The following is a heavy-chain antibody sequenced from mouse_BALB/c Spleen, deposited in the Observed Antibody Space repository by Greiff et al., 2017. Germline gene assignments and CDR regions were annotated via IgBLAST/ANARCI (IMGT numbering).Heavy chain of an antibody. J-gene: IGHJ4*01. CDR2: ISSGSSTI. V-gene: IGHV5-17*02. CDR3: ARSGSTGTMYAMDY. D-gene: IGHD4-1*02. Sequence: DVMLVESGGGLVQPGGSRKLSCAASGFTFSSFGMHWVRQAPEKGLEWVAYISSGSSTIYYADTVKGRFTISRDNPKNTLFLQMTSLRSEDTAMYYCARSGSTGTMYAMDYWGQGTSVTVSS. CDR1: GFTFSSFG.